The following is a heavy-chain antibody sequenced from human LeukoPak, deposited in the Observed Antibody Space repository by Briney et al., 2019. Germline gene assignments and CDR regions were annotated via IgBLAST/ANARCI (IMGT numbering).Heavy chain of an antibody. Sequence: SETLSLTFTVDGDSIRSSSYYWGWIRQPPGKGLEWIGSIYYSGSTYYNPSLKSRVTIPVDTSKNQFSLKLSSVTAADTAVYYCARQAPRRDGYYLDAFDIWGQGTMVTVSS. CDR3: ARQAPRRDGYYLDAFDI. CDR2: IYYSGST. V-gene: IGHV4-39*01. CDR1: GDSIRSSSYY. D-gene: IGHD5-24*01. J-gene: IGHJ3*02.